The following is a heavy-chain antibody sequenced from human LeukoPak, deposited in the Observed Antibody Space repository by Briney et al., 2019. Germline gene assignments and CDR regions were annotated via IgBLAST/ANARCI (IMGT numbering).Heavy chain of an antibody. J-gene: IGHJ4*02. D-gene: IGHD6-13*01. CDR3: GRDSSSSWYWGDY. V-gene: IGHV3-33*01. CDR1: GFTFSSYG. Sequence: GGSLRLSCAASGFTFSSYGMHWVRQAPGKGLEWVAVIWYDGSNKYYADSVKGRFTISRDNSKNTLYLQMNSLRAEDTAVYYCGRDSSSSWYWGDYWCQGTLVTVSS. CDR2: IWYDGSNK.